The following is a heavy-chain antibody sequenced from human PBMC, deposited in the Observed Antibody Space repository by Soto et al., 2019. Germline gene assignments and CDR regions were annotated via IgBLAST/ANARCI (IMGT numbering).Heavy chain of an antibody. CDR2: IYAGDSET. Sequence: YWIAWVRQRPGAGLEWMGIIYAGDSETTYSPSFEGQVTISVDRSTATAYLQWSSLEASDSAIYYCARATAYNWFDPWGPGTLVTVSS. J-gene: IGHJ5*02. V-gene: IGHV5-51*01. CDR3: ARATAYNWFDP. CDR1: YW.